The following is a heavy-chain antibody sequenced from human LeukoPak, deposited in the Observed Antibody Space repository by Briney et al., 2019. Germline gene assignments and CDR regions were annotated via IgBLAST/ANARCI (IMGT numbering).Heavy chain of an antibody. CDR1: GGSISSSSYY. CDR3: ARDDGWFDP. V-gene: IGHV4-39*07. CDR2: IYYSGST. Sequence: SETLSLTCTVSGGSISSSSYYWGWIRQPPGKGLEWIGSIYYSGSTYYNPSLKSRVTISVDTSKNQFSLKLSSVTAADTAVYYCARDDGWFDPWGQGTLVTVSS. J-gene: IGHJ5*02.